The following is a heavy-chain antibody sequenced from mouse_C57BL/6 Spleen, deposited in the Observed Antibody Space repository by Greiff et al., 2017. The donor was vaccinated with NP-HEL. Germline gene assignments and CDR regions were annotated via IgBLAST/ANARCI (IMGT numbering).Heavy chain of an antibody. CDR2: IRNKANNHAT. Sequence: EVQVVESGGGLVQPGGSMKLSCAASGFTFSDAWMDWVRQSPETGLEWVAEIRNKANNHATYYAESVKGRFTISRDDSKSSVYLQMNSLRAEDTGIYYCTRSITTVVPYWYFDVWGTGTTVTVSS. D-gene: IGHD1-1*01. CDR3: TRSITTVVPYWYFDV. J-gene: IGHJ1*03. V-gene: IGHV6-6*01. CDR1: GFTFSDAW.